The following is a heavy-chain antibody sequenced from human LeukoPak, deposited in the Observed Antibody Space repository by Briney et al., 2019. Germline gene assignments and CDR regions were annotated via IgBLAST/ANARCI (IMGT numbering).Heavy chain of an antibody. V-gene: IGHV4-39*01. D-gene: IGHD3-3*01. Sequence: PLETLSLTCTVSGGSISSSSYYWGWIRQPPGTGLEWIGSIYYSGSSYYNPSLKSRVTISVDTSKNQFSLKLSSVTAADTAVYYCARLTIFGVVTFDYWGQGTPVTVSS. CDR1: GGSISSSSYY. CDR2: IYYSGSS. CDR3: ARLTIFGVVTFDY. J-gene: IGHJ4*02.